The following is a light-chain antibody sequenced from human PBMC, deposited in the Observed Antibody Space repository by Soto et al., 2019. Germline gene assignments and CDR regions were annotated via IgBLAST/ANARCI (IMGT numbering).Light chain of an antibody. J-gene: IGLJ2*01. Sequence: QSVLTQPASVSGSPGQSITISCTGTSSDVGGYNFFSWYQQHPGKAPKFIIYDVRNRPSGVSNRFSGSRSGNTASLTISGLQADDEADYYCSSYTSSSTVIFGGGTKLTVL. CDR3: SSYTSSSTVI. CDR2: DVR. V-gene: IGLV2-14*03. CDR1: SSDVGGYNF.